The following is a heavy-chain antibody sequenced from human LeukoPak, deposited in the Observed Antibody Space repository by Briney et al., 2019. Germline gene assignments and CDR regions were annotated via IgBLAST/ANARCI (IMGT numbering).Heavy chain of an antibody. J-gene: IGHJ4*02. CDR2: ISASGST. V-gene: IGHV3-23*01. CDR3: ARSGVAATPRTSDC. Sequence: PGGSLRLSCAASGLPLTNYAISWVRQAPGKGLEWVSAISASGSTYYADSVKGHFTISRDNSRNTLYLQMNSLRAEDTAVYYCARSGVAATPRTSDCWGQGTLVTVSS. CDR1: GLPLTNYA. D-gene: IGHD2-15*01.